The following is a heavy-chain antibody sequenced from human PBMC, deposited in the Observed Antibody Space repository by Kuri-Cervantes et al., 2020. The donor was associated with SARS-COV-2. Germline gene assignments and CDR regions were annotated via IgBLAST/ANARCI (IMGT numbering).Heavy chain of an antibody. CDR1: GGSISSYY. D-gene: IGHD3-3*01. CDR2: IYYSGST. Sequence: GSLRLSCTVSGGSISSYYWSWIRQPPGKGLEWIGDIYYSGSTNYNPSLKSRVTISVDTSKNQFSLKLSSVAAADTGVYYCARQEAIYNWFDPWGQGTLVTVSS. J-gene: IGHJ5*02. V-gene: IGHV4-59*08. CDR3: ARQEAIYNWFDP.